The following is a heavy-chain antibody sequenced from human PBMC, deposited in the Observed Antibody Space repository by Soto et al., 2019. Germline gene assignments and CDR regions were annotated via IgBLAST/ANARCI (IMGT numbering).Heavy chain of an antibody. CDR2: ISSGGSFI. CDR1: GFTFSDYY. CDR3: ARHRYYEGSVPGYGMDV. Sequence: QVQLVESGGGLVKPGGSLRLSCAASGFTFSDYYMSWIRQAPGKGLEYISYISSGGSFIYYADSVKGPFTISRDTAKTSLYLQMNSLRAEDTALYYCARHRYYEGSVPGYGMDVWGQGTTVTVSS. D-gene: IGHD3-16*01. J-gene: IGHJ6*02. V-gene: IGHV3-11*01.